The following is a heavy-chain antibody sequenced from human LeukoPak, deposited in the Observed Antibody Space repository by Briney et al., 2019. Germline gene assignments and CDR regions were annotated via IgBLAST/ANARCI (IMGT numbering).Heavy chain of an antibody. D-gene: IGHD6-13*01. CDR1: GFTFSSYW. CDR2: IKQDGSDK. CDR3: ATIDSSSPRD. J-gene: IGHJ4*02. Sequence: GGSLRLSCVASGFTFSSYWMTWVRQQPGKGLEWVANIKQDGSDKYYLDSAKGRFTISRDDANNSLYLQMNSLRADDTAVYYCATIDSSSPRDWGQGTLVTVSS. V-gene: IGHV3-7*03.